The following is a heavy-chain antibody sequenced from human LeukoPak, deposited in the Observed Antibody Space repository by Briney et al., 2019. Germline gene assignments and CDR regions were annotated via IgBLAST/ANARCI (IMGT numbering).Heavy chain of an antibody. D-gene: IGHD3-16*01. J-gene: IGHJ4*02. CDR3: ATGFTLLLYYFDY. V-gene: IGHV3-23*01. CDR1: GFTFSSYA. Sequence: GGSLGLSCAASGFTFSSYAMSWVRQAPGKGLEWVSAISGSGGSTYYADSVKGRFTISRDNSKNTLYLQMNSLRAEDTAVYYCATGFTLLLYYFDYWGQGTLVTVSS. CDR2: ISGSGGST.